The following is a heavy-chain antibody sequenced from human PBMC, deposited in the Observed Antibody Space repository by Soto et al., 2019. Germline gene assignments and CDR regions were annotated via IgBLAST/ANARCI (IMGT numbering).Heavy chain of an antibody. Sequence: VQLVESGGGLVQPGRSLRLSCAASGFTFDDYAMHWVRQAPGKGLEWVSGISWNSGSIGYADSVKGRFTISRDNAKNSLYLQMNSLRAEDTALYYCAKDMRRRNAYYGMDVWGQGTTVTVSS. D-gene: IGHD1-1*01. CDR1: GFTFDDYA. CDR2: ISWNSGSI. J-gene: IGHJ6*02. CDR3: AKDMRRRNAYYGMDV. V-gene: IGHV3-9*01.